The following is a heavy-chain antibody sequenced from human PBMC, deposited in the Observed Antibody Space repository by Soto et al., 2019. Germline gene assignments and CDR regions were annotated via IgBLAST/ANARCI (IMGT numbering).Heavy chain of an antibody. J-gene: IGHJ6*02. CDR2: IIPMSGTE. CDR1: GVTLNSYG. Sequence: QVHLVQSGAEVKKPGSSVKVSCNASGVTLNSYGISWVRQAPGQGLEWMGGIIPMSGTENYAQKFQGRVTITADESTSTAYMELSSLRSEDTAVYFCARDRTPLYTYAMDVWGQGTTVTVSS. CDR3: ARDRTPLYTYAMDV. D-gene: IGHD2-15*01. V-gene: IGHV1-69*01.